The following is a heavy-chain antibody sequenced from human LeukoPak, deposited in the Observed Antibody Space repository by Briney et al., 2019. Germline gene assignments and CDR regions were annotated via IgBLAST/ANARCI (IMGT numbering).Heavy chain of an antibody. D-gene: IGHD2-21*02. CDR3: AAYCGGDCYPSDY. V-gene: IGHV3-53*04. CDR1: GFTVSSNY. J-gene: IGHJ4*02. Sequence: GGSLRLSCAASGFTVSSNYMSWVRQAPGKGLEWVSVIYSGGSTYYADSVKGRFTISRHNSKNTLYLQMNSLRAEDTAVYYCAAYCGGDCYPSDYWGQGTLVTVSS. CDR2: IYSGGST.